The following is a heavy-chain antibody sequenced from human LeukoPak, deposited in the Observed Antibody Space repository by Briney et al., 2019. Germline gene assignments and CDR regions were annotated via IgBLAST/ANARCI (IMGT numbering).Heavy chain of an antibody. J-gene: IGHJ6*02. CDR2: IHDTGST. CDR3: ARVEPYSYYFGMDV. D-gene: IGHD1-26*01. V-gene: IGHV4-59*08. CDR1: GGSISTYY. Sequence: PSETLSLTCTVSGGSISTYYWSWIRQSPGKVLDWIGYIHDTGSTNYNPSLKSRVSISVDRSKSQFSLHLSSVTAADTAVYFCARVEPYSYYFGMDVWGRGTTVTVSS.